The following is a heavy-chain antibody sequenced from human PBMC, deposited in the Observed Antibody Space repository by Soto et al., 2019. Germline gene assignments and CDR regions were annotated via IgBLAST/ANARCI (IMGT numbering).Heavy chain of an antibody. V-gene: IGHV3-23*01. CDR2: ISGSGGST. CDR1: GFSFSSYA. CDR3: AKDQGVAAAVDYYLDY. J-gene: IGHJ4*02. Sequence: EVQLLESGGGLVQPGGSLRLSCAASGFSFSSYAMSWVRQAPGKGLEWGSAISGSGGSTYYADAVNGRFTISRDNSKNTLYLQMNSLKAEDTAVYYCAKDQGVAAAVDYYLDYWGQGTLVTVSS. D-gene: IGHD6-13*01.